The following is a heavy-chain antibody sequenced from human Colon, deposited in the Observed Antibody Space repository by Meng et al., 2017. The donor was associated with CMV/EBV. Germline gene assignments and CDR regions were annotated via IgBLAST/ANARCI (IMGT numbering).Heavy chain of an antibody. CDR1: GGSIGSNDW. V-gene: IGHV4-4*02. J-gene: IGHJ4*02. CDR2: IYHSGST. D-gene: IGHD3-10*02. CDR3: ARVVFGATTRFDY. Sequence: VSGGSIGSNDWWNWVRQPPGKGLEWMGEIYHSGSTNYNPSLKSRVTISVDKSKNQFSLKLSSVTAADTAVYYCARVVFGATTRFDYWGQGTLVTVSS.